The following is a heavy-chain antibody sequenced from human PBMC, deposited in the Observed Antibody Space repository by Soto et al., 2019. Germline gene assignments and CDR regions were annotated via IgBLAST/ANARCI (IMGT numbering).Heavy chain of an antibody. Sequence: QVQLVQSGAEVKKPGASVKVSCKASGYYFTSYGISWVRQAPGQGLEWMGWISAYNGNTNYAQNLQGRVTMTTDTSTSTAYMELRRLRSDDTAVYYCARDHWSSTSCYSAVDYWGQGTLVTVSS. V-gene: IGHV1-18*04. CDR1: GYYFTSYG. D-gene: IGHD2-2*02. J-gene: IGHJ4*02. CDR2: ISAYNGNT. CDR3: ARDHWSSTSCYSAVDY.